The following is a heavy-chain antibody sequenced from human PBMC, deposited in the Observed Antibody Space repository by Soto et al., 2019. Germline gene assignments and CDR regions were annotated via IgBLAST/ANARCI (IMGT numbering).Heavy chain of an antibody. CDR3: ARGPILRFLEWLLWGMDV. Sequence: QVQLVQSGAEVKKPGASVKVSCKASGYTFTGYYMHWVRQAPGPGRAWMGWINPNSGGTNYAQKFQGRVTMTRETAISTDYMGLSRLRSDDTAVYYCARGPILRFLEWLLWGMDVWGQGTTVTVSS. D-gene: IGHD3-3*01. CDR1: GYTFTGYY. CDR2: INPNSGGT. J-gene: IGHJ6*02. V-gene: IGHV1-2*02.